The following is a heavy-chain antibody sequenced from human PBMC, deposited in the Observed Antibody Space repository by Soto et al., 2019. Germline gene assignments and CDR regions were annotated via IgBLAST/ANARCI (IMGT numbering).Heavy chain of an antibody. CDR2: FDPEDGET. J-gene: IGHJ2*01. CDR3: ATGLSGSYGHWYFDL. Sequence: GASVKVSCKVSGYTLTELSMHWVRQAPGKGLEWMGGFDPEDGETIYAQKFQGRVTMTEDTSTDTAYMELSSLRSEDTAVYYCATGLSGSYGHWYFDLWGRGTLVTVSS. V-gene: IGHV1-24*01. D-gene: IGHD1-26*01. CDR1: GYTLTELS.